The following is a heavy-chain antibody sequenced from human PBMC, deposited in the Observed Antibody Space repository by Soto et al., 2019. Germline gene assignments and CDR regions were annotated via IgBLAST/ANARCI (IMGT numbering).Heavy chain of an antibody. CDR3: ARVSFGSGTVSDH. V-gene: IGHV3-7*05. CDR2: IKQDGGEK. J-gene: IGHJ5*02. CDR1: GFTFSHYW. D-gene: IGHD3-10*01. Sequence: EVQLVESGGGLVQPGGSLRLSCAASGFTFSHYWMRWVRQVPGKGLEWVANIKQDGGEKYYVDSVNGRFTISRDNAKNSVYLQMSSLRAEDTAAYYCARVSFGSGTVSDHWGQGTLVTVSS.